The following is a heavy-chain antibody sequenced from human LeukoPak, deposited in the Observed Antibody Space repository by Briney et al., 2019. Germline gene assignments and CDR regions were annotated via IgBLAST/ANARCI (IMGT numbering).Heavy chain of an antibody. D-gene: IGHD3-22*01. CDR1: GYSFTNYW. Sequence: GESLKISCKGSGYSFTNYWIGWVRQMPGKGLEWMGIIHLGDSDIRYSPSFQGQVTISADKSISTAYLQWSSLKASDTAMYYCARGSRVFAHYDSSGYYSAFDIWGQGTMVTVSS. V-gene: IGHV5-51*01. CDR2: IHLGDSDI. J-gene: IGHJ3*02. CDR3: ARGSRVFAHYDSSGYYSAFDI.